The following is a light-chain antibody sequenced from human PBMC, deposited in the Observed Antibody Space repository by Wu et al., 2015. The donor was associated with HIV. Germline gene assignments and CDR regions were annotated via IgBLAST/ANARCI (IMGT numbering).Light chain of an antibody. J-gene: IGKJ4*01. CDR2: SAS. V-gene: IGKV1-8*01. CDR1: QDIKSN. Sequence: AIRMTQSPSSLSASTGDRVTITCRASQDIKSNLAWYQQKPGKAPNLLIFSASILHSGVPSRFSGSRSGTDFTLTISCLQSEDFANYYCQQYDTYPLAFGGGTKVEIE. CDR3: QQYDTYPLA.